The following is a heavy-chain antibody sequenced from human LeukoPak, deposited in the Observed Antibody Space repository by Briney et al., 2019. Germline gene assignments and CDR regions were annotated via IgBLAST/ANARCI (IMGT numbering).Heavy chain of an antibody. Sequence: GSLRLSCAASGFTFSSYSMNWVRQAPGKGLEWVSSISSSSSYIYYADSVKGRFTISRDNAKNSLYLQMNSLRAEDTAVYYCARASSIAARGDWLFDYWGQGTLVTVSS. CDR1: GFTFSSYS. CDR2: ISSSSSYI. CDR3: ARASSIAARGDWLFDY. V-gene: IGHV3-21*01. J-gene: IGHJ4*02. D-gene: IGHD6-6*01.